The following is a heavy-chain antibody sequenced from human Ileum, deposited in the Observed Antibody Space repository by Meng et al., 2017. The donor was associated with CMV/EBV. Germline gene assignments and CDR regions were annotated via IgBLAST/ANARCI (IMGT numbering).Heavy chain of an antibody. CDR3: TTVGPYSRSVY. CDR1: GFTFSRYS. J-gene: IGHJ4*02. V-gene: IGHV3-30-3*01. CDR2: VSSDGSIK. D-gene: IGHD1-14*01. Sequence: LSCAASGFTFSRYSMHWVRQTPGNGLEWVAVVSSDGSIKFYADSVKGRFTISRDNSNIRLYLQMNSLRAEDTAVYYCTTVGPYSRSVYWGQGTLVTVSS.